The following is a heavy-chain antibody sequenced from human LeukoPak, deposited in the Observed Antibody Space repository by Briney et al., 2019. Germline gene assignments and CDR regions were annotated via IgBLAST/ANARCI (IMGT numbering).Heavy chain of an antibody. CDR2: IKNKSEGVAT. CDR1: GFTFSYAW. J-gene: IGHJ4*02. D-gene: IGHD5-12*01. Sequence: GGSLRLSCGASGFTFSYAWMNRVRQAPGEGLGWVGCIKNKSEGVATAYTAPVKGRLTISRDDSENTLYVHMNSLGTEDTSVYYCYTVLVWGGYDAKETDKGGQGTLVTVSS. V-gene: IGHV3-15*01. CDR3: YTVLVWGGYDAKETDK.